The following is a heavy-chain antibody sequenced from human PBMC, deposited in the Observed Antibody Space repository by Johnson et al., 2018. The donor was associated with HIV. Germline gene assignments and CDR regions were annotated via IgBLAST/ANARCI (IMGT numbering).Heavy chain of an antibody. Sequence: EQLVESGGGVVRPGGSLRLSCAASGFTFDDYGMSWVRQAPGKGLEGVSGINWNGGNTGYAYSVKGRFTISRDNAKNSLYMQMNSLRAEDTAVYYCARDNPSRMAAAFDIWGQGTMVTVSS. J-gene: IGHJ3*02. CDR3: ARDNPSRMAAAFDI. CDR2: INWNGGNT. CDR1: GFTFDDYG. D-gene: IGHD1-14*01. V-gene: IGHV3-20*04.